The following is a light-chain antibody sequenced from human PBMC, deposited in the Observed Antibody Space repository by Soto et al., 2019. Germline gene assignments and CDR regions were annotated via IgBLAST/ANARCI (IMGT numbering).Light chain of an antibody. CDR3: TSFTTNNIWV. J-gene: IGLJ3*02. V-gene: IGLV1-40*01. CDR2: ANN. CDR1: ASNIGADYG. Sequence: QSVLTQPPSVSGAPGQRVTISCTGSASNIGADYGVHWYQQLPGRAPKLLIYANNNRPSGVPDRFSGSKSDTSASLAITGLQAEDEADYYCTSFTTNNIWVFGGGTKLTVL.